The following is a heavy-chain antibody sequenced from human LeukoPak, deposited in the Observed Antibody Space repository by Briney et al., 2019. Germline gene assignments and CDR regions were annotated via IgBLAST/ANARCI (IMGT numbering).Heavy chain of an antibody. D-gene: IGHD6-19*01. Sequence: SETLSLTCAAFGGSLSGYYWGWIRRPPGKGLEWIGSIYHSGSSYYNPSLKSRVTISVDTSKNQFSLKLRSVTAADTAVYYCARAETYSSGWYDPFFDYWGQGTLVTVST. CDR3: ARAETYSSGWYDPFFDY. CDR1: GGSLSGYY. J-gene: IGHJ4*02. V-gene: IGHV4-38-2*01. CDR2: IYHSGSS.